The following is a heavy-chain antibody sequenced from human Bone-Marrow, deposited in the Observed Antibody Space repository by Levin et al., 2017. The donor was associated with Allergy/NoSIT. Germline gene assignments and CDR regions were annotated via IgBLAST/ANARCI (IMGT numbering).Heavy chain of an antibody. CDR2: VSGTHGFT. Sequence: LSLPCAASGFPFSNSAMSWVRQAPGKGLEWNATVSGTHGFTYYADSVKGRFTISRDNSKNTLHLQMNTLQVDDTAVYFCAKDRSDSSAYRRHFQHWGQGTQVAVSS. CDR1: GFPFSNSA. J-gene: IGHJ1*01. D-gene: IGHD3-22*01. CDR3: AKDRSDSSAYRRHFQH. V-gene: IGHV3-23*01.